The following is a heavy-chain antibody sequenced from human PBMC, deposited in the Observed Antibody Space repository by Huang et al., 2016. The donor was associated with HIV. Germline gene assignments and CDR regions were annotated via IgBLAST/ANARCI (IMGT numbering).Heavy chain of an antibody. CDR2: INPNSGGT. Sequence: QVQLVQSGAEVGEPGASVNVSCKASGYTFTGYYIHWVRQAPGQGLEWMGLINPNSGGTNYAQKFQGRVTMTRDTSINTAYMELSRLRSDDTAVYYCAKAGRVIVGAREFFQHWGQGTLVIVSS. CDR1: GYTFTGYY. CDR3: AKAGRVIVGAREFFQH. D-gene: IGHD2-21*01. J-gene: IGHJ1*01. V-gene: IGHV1-2*02.